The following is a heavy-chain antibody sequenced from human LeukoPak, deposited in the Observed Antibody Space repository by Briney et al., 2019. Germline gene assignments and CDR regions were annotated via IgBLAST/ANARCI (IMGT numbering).Heavy chain of an antibody. V-gene: IGHV4-34*01. CDR1: GGSFSGYY. J-gene: IGHJ6*03. Sequence: SETLSLTCAVYGGSFSGYYWSWIRQPPGKGLEWIGEINHSGSTNYNPSLKSRVTISVDTSKNQFSLKLSSVTAADTAVYYCARLRIHCSSTSCYRTTYYYYMDAWGKGTTVTISS. CDR2: INHSGST. D-gene: IGHD2-2*01. CDR3: ARLRIHCSSTSCYRTTYYYYMDA.